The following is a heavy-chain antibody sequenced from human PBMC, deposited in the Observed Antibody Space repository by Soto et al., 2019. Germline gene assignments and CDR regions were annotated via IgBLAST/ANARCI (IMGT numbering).Heavy chain of an antibody. CDR3: ARGRTSSPTPGDY. Sequence: SETLSLTCAVSGGSISSGGYSWSWIRQHPGKGLEWIGYIYYSGSTYYNPSLKSRVTISVDTSKNQFSLKLSSVTAADTAVYYCARGRTSSPTPGDYWGQGTLVTVSS. V-gene: IGHV4-31*11. J-gene: IGHJ4*02. CDR2: IYYSGST. CDR1: GGSISSGGYS. D-gene: IGHD2-2*01.